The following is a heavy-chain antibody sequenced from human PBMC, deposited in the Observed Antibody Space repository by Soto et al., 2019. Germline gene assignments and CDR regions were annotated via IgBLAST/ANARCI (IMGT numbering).Heavy chain of an antibody. D-gene: IGHD2-21*02. J-gene: IGHJ6*04. V-gene: IGHV5-51*01. CDR1: GYSFTSYW. CDR3: ARRSYCDGDCTTMPDDYYGMDV. Sequence: EVQLVQSGAEVKKPGESLKISCKGSGYSFTSYWIVWVRQMPGKGLEWMGIIYPGDSETRYSPSLQGQVTMSADKSTSTAYLLWSSLKASDTAMYYCARRSYCDGDCTTMPDDYYGMDVWGEGTTVTVSS. CDR2: IYPGDSET.